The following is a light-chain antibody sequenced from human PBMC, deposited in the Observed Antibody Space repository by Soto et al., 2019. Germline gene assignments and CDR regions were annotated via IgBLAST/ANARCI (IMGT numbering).Light chain of an antibody. CDR3: QQYNNWPPIT. Sequence: EVVLTQSPATLSLSPGERATLFCRASQSVRSSLAWYQQKPGQAPRLFIYDASTRATGIPARFSGSGSGTDFTLTISGLQSEDFAVYYCQQYNNWPPITFGQGTRLEI. V-gene: IGKV3-15*01. J-gene: IGKJ5*01. CDR1: QSVRSS. CDR2: DAS.